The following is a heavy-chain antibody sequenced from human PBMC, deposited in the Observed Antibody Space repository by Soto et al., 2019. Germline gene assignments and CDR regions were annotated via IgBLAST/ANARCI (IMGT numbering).Heavy chain of an antibody. CDR3: ARAEKDIVVVPGDY. V-gene: IGHV1-2*04. J-gene: IGHJ4*02. Sequence: GASVKVSCKASGYTFTGYYMHWVRQAPGQGLEWMGWINPNSGGTNYAQKFQGWVTMTRDTSISTAYMELSRLRSDDTAVYYCARAEKDIVVVPGDYWGQGTLVTVSS. CDR1: GYTFTGYY. CDR2: INPNSGGT. D-gene: IGHD2-2*01.